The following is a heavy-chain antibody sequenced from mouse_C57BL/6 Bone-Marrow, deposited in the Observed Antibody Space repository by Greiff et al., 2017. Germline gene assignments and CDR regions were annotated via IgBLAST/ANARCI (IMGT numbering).Heavy chain of an antibody. J-gene: IGHJ4*01. CDR2: IHPNSGST. CDR1: GYTFTSYW. CDR3: AREWVSQAYWVFYYAMDY. V-gene: IGHV1-64*01. D-gene: IGHD4-1*01. Sequence: QVQLQQPGAELVKPGASVKLSCKASGYTFTSYWMHWVKQRPGQGLEWIGMIHPNSGSTNYNEKFKSKATLTVDKSSSTAYMQLSSLTSEDSAVYYCAREWVSQAYWVFYYAMDYWGQGTSVTVSS.